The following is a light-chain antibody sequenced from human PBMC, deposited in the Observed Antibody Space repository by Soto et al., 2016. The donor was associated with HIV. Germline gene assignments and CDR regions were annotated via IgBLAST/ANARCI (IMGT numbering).Light chain of an antibody. Sequence: SYELTQPPSVSVAPGKTARITCGGNNIGTKGVHWYQQKPGQAPVLVVYDDSDRPSGIPERFSGSNSGNTATLTISRVEIGDEADYYCQVWDSSSDHWVFGGGTKLTVL. CDR2: DDS. CDR1: NIGTKG. J-gene: IGLJ3*02. CDR3: QVWDSSSDHWV. V-gene: IGLV3-21*03.